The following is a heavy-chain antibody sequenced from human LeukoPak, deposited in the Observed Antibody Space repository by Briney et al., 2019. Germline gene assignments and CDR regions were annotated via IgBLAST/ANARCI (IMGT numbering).Heavy chain of an antibody. V-gene: IGHV4-34*01. CDR1: GGSFSGYY. CDR3: ARLPCSRTSCYWRSNYYYYYMDV. J-gene: IGHJ6*03. CDR2: INHSGST. Sequence: SETLSLTCAVYGGSFSGYYWSWIRQPPGKGLEWIGEINHSGSTNYNPSLKSRVTISVDTSKNQFSLKLSSVTAADTAVYYCARLPCSRTSCYWRSNYYYYYMDVWGKGTTVTVSS. D-gene: IGHD2-2*01.